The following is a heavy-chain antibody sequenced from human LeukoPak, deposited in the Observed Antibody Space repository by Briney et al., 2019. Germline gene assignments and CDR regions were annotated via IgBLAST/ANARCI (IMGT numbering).Heavy chain of an antibody. CDR3: AKAPGGNYYDSSGYDYFDY. CDR1: GFTFSSYW. D-gene: IGHD3-22*01. CDR2: IKQDGSEK. J-gene: IGHJ4*02. V-gene: IGHV3-7*03. Sequence: PGGSLRLSCAASGFTFSSYWMSWVRQAPGKGLEWVANIKQDGSEKYYVDSVKGRFTISRDNAKNSLYLQMNSLRAEDTAVYYCAKAPGGNYYDSSGYDYFDYWGQGTLVTVSS.